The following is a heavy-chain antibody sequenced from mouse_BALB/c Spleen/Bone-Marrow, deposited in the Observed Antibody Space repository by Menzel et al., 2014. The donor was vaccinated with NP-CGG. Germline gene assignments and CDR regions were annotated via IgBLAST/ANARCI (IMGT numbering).Heavy chain of an antibody. Sequence: EVHLVESGGGVVQPGESLKLSCESNEYEFPSHDMSGVRKTPEKRPELVAAINSDGGSTFYPDTMERRFTISRDNTKKHLYLQMSSLSSEDTAFYYCARQEDYGSSWFAYWGQGTLVTGAA. CDR2: INSDGGST. D-gene: IGHD1-1*01. CDR3: ARQEDYGSSWFAY. J-gene: IGHJ3*01. V-gene: IGHV5-2*01. CDR1: EYEFPSHD.